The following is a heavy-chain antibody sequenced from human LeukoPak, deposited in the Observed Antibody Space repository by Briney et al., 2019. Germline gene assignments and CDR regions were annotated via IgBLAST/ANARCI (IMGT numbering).Heavy chain of an antibody. D-gene: IGHD2/OR15-2a*01. Sequence: SETLSLTCTVSGGSISSGDYYWSWIRQPPGKGLEWIGYIYYSGSTYYNPSLRSRVTISVDTSKNQFSLKLSSVTAADTAVYYCARGELLSFDYWGQGTLVTVSS. CDR2: IYYSGST. CDR3: ARGELLSFDY. J-gene: IGHJ4*02. V-gene: IGHV4-30-4*01. CDR1: GGSISSGDYY.